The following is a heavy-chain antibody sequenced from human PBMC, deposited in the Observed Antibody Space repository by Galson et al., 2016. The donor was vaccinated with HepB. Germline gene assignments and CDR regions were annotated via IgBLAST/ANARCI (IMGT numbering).Heavy chain of an antibody. J-gene: IGHJ4*02. CDR3: VRTSRLAARHAFDY. D-gene: IGHD6-6*01. V-gene: IGHV4-39*07. CDR2: IYYSGST. Sequence: SETLSLTCTVSGGSISSSSYYWGWIRQPPGKGLEWIGSIYYSGSTYYNPSLKSRVTISIDTSKNQFSLKLSSVTAADTAVYYCVRTSRLAARHAFDYWGQGTLVTVSS. CDR1: GGSISSSSYY.